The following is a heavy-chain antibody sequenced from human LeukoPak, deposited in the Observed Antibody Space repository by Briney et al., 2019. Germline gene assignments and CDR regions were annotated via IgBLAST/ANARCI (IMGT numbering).Heavy chain of an antibody. CDR2: ISGSGGST. V-gene: IGHV3-23*01. Sequence: GGSLRLSCAASGFTFSSYAMSWVRQAPGKGLEWVSAISGSGGSTYYADSVKGRFTISRDNSKNTLYLQMNSLRAEDTAVYYCAKDQEYYYDSSGYENWFDPWGQGILVTVSS. CDR3: AKDQEYYYDSSGYENWFDP. CDR1: GFTFSSYA. J-gene: IGHJ5*02. D-gene: IGHD3-22*01.